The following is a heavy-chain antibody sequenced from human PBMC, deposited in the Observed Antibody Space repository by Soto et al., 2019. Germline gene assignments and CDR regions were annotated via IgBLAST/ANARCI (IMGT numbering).Heavy chain of an antibody. J-gene: IGHJ3*02. V-gene: IGHV4-34*01. CDR1: GGSFRNYY. CDR3: ARGRRPDYDFWSGRHDAFDI. CDR2: VNHSGEA. Sequence: SETLSLTCGVHGGSFRNYYWIWVRQPPGKGLEWIGEVNHSGEAAYNPSLQSRITISLDTSNNQFSLKMTSVTAADTAVYYCARGRRPDYDFWSGRHDAFDIWGQGTMVT. D-gene: IGHD3-3*01.